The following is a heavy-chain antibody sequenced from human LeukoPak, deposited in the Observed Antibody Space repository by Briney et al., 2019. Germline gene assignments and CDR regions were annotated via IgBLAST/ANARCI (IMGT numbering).Heavy chain of an antibody. CDR2: IKQGGSEK. CDR1: GFTFSNYW. CDR3: ARARYYYDSSGYLRHDAFDI. Sequence: GGSLRLSCAASGFTFSNYWMTWVRQAPGKGLEWVANIKQGGSEKYYVDSVKGRFTISRDNAENSLYLQMNSLRAEDTAVYYCARARYYYDSSGYLRHDAFDIWGQGTMVTVSS. V-gene: IGHV3-7*03. J-gene: IGHJ3*02. D-gene: IGHD3-22*01.